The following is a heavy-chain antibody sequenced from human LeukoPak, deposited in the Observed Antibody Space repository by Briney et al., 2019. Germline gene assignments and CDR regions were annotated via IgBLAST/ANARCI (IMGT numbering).Heavy chain of an antibody. CDR1: GGTFSSYA. Sequence: ASVKVSCKASGGTFSSYAISWVRQAPGQGLEWMGGIIPIFGTANYAQKFQGRVTITTDESTSTAYMELSSLRSEDTAVYYCARSGDPEPHYYDSSGYWGPHYFDYWGQGTLVTVSS. J-gene: IGHJ4*02. CDR3: ARSGDPEPHYYDSSGYWGPHYFDY. D-gene: IGHD3-22*01. V-gene: IGHV1-69*05. CDR2: IIPIFGTA.